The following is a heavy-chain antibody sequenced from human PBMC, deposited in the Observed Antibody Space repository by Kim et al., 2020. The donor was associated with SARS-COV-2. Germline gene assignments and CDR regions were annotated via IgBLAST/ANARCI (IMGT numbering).Heavy chain of an antibody. Sequence: SETLSLTCTVSGGSISSSRYYWGWIRQPPGKGLEWIGSIYYSGSTYYNPSLKSRVTISVDTSKNQFSLKLSSVTAADTAVYYCARLGLGRLNWFDPWGQG. CDR2: IYYSGST. J-gene: IGHJ5*02. D-gene: IGHD7-27*01. CDR3: ARLGLGRLNWFDP. CDR1: GGSISSSRYY. V-gene: IGHV4-39*01.